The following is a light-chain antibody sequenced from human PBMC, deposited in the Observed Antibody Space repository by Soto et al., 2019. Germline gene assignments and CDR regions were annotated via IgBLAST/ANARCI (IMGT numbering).Light chain of an antibody. CDR3: QRYNNWPPIT. CDR1: QSVSSN. Sequence: EIVMTQSPATLSVSPGERATLSCRASQSVSSNLAWYQQKPGQAPRLLIYDESTRATGVPARFSGSGSGTEFTLTITGLQSEDFAVYYCQRYNNWPPITFGQGTRLEIK. CDR2: DES. V-gene: IGKV3-15*01. J-gene: IGKJ5*01.